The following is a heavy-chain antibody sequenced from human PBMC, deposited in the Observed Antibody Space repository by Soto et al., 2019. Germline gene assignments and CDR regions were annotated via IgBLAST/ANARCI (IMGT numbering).Heavy chain of an antibody. CDR2: LYYGRSA. CDR1: CDSISSYY. CDR3: ALRSMAVVPEY. D-gene: IGHD3-22*01. Sequence: QVQLQESGPGLVKPSETLSLTCAVSCDSISSYYCMWIRQPPGKGLESIGYLYYGRSANYNPSLKSRVTLSVETSTNQCYLTLSSMTAADTAVYYCALRSMAVVPEYWGQGTLVTVSS. V-gene: IGHV4-59*01. J-gene: IGHJ4*02.